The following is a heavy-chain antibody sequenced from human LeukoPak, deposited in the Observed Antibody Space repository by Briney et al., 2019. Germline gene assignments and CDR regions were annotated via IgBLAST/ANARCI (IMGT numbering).Heavy chain of an antibody. J-gene: IGHJ5*02. CDR3: AKGRNYGDRDWFDP. CDR2: IRYDGSNK. D-gene: IGHD4-17*01. V-gene: IGHV3-30*02. Sequence: GGSLRLSCAASGFTFSSYGMHWVRQAPGKGLEWVAFIRYDGSNKYYADSVKGRFTISRDNAKNSLYLQMNSLRAEDTAVYYCAKGRNYGDRDWFDPWGQGTLVTVSS. CDR1: GFTFSSYG.